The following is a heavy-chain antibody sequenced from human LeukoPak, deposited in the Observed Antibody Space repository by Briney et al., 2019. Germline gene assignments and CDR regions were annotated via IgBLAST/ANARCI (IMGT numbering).Heavy chain of an antibody. Sequence: GGSLRLSCAASGFTFSSYWMSWVRQAPGKGLEWVANIKQDGSEKYYVDSVKGRFTISRDNAKNSLYLQMNSLRAEDTAVYYCARVGYSSGWYPDDAFDIWGQGTMVTVSS. J-gene: IGHJ3*02. D-gene: IGHD6-19*01. CDR3: ARVGYSSGWYPDDAFDI. V-gene: IGHV3-7*01. CDR2: IKQDGSEK. CDR1: GFTFSSYW.